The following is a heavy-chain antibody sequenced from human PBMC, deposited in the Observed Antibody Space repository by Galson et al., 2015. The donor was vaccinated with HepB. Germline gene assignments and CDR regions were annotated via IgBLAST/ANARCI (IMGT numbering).Heavy chain of an antibody. CDR1: GFTFSSYA. J-gene: IGHJ4*02. D-gene: IGHD5-24*01. V-gene: IGHV3-23*01. CDR2: ISGSGGST. Sequence: SLRLSCAASGFTFSSYAMSWVRQAPGKGLEWVSAISGSGGSTYYADSVKGRFTISRDNSKNTLYLQMNSLRAEDTAVYYCVRGGRDGYNYLDYWGQGTLVTVSS. CDR3: VRGGRDGYNYLDY.